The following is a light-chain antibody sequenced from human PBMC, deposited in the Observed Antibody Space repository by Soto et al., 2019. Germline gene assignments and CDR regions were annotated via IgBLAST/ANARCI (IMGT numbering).Light chain of an antibody. CDR3: HSYGSSLSCSRL. V-gene: IGLV1-40*01. CDR2: GNS. J-gene: IGLJ2*01. CDR1: SSNLGAGYD. Sequence: QSVLTQPPSVSGAPGQRVTISCTGSSSNLGAGYDVHWYQQVPGTAPKLLIYGNSNRPSGVPDRFSGSKSGTSASLAITGLQAEDESEYHGHSYGSSLSCSRLFGGETKATVL.